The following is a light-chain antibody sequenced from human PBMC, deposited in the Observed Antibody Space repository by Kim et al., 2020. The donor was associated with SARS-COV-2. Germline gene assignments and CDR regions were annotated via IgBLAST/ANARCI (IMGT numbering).Light chain of an antibody. V-gene: IGLV1-40*01. Sequence: TVTISFTRSSSNVGAGYNVPCYQQLPGTAPKLLIYGNSNRPSGVPYRFSGSKSGASTSLAITGLQAEDEADYYCQSYDSSLSGSVFGGGTKLTVL. J-gene: IGLJ2*01. CDR3: QSYDSSLSGSV. CDR1: SSNVGAGYN. CDR2: GNS.